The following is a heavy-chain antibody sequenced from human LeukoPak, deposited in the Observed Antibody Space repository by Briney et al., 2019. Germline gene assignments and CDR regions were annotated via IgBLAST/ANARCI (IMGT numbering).Heavy chain of an antibody. Sequence: ASVTVSCTASGYIFTSYYMHWMRQAPGQGLEWLGMIIPTGGSTTYAHKFQGRVTMTRDTSTSTVYMELSSLRSEDTAVYYCARAHSGWSSDYWGQGTLVTVSS. CDR1: GYIFTSYY. CDR3: ARAHSGWSSDY. V-gene: IGHV1-46*01. J-gene: IGHJ4*02. D-gene: IGHD6-19*01. CDR2: IIPTGGST.